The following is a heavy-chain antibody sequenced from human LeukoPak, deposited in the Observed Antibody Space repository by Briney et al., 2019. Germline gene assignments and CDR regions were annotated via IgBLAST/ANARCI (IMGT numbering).Heavy chain of an antibody. V-gene: IGHV4-59*08. Sequence: QASETLSLTCTVSGGSITNYYWSWIRQPPGKGLEWIGFSYYNGNTNYNPSLKSRVTISVDMSKNQFSLKLSSVTAADTAVYYCARGSNYYGSGSYFWGQGTLVTVSP. CDR2: SYYNGNT. CDR1: GGSITNYY. J-gene: IGHJ4*02. D-gene: IGHD3-10*01. CDR3: ARGSNYYGSGSYF.